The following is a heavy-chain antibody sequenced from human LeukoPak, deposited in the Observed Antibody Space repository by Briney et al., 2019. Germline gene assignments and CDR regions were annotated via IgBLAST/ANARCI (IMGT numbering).Heavy chain of an antibody. Sequence: GRSLRLSCAASGFTFSSYGMHWVRQAPGKGLEWVAVMSYDGSNKHYADSVKGRFTISRDNSKNTLYLQMNSLRAEDTAVYYCAKDLLIVYYYDSSGYYYPDYWGQGTLVTVSS. V-gene: IGHV3-30*18. D-gene: IGHD3-22*01. CDR1: GFTFSSYG. CDR3: AKDLLIVYYYDSSGYYYPDY. J-gene: IGHJ4*02. CDR2: MSYDGSNK.